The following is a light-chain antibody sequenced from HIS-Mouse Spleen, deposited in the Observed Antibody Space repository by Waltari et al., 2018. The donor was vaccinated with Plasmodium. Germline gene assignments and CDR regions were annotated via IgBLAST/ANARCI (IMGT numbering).Light chain of an antibody. CDR3: CSYAGSYTYV. J-gene: IGLJ1*01. Sequence: QSALTQPRSVSGSPGQSAAIPCTGTSTDVGGYNYVSWYQQHPGKAPKLLIYDVSRRLSGVPDRFSGSKSGNTASLTISGLQAEDEADYYCCSYAGSYTYVFGTGTKVTVL. CDR1: STDVGGYNY. V-gene: IGLV2-11*01. CDR2: DVS.